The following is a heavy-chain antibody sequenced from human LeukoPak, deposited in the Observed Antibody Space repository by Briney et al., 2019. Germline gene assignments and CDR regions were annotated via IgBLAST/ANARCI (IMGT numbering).Heavy chain of an antibody. CDR3: ARSIAAAGTWFDP. CDR1: GGSTSSYY. D-gene: IGHD6-13*01. CDR2: IYYSGST. J-gene: IGHJ5*02. V-gene: IGHV4-59*08. Sequence: SETLSLTCTVSGGSTSSYYWSWIRQPPGKGLEWIGYIYYSGSTNYNPSLKSRVTISVDTSKNQFSLKLSSVTAADTAVYYCARSIAAAGTWFDPWGQGTLVTVSS.